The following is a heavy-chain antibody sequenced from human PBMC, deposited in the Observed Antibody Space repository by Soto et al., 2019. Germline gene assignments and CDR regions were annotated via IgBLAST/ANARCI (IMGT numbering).Heavy chain of an antibody. J-gene: IGHJ6*02. CDR2: ISPYTGNT. CDR3: VMVDNYVTPTPQDV. Sequence: QVQLVQSGDEVKKPGASVKVSCKASGYIFVNYGIAWVRQAPGQGLEWMGWISPYTGNTQYATNFQGRLTMTTDTSTSRAYMDLGSVSSDDTAVYYCVMVDNYVTPTPQDVWGQGTTVTVSS. CDR1: GYIFVNYG. D-gene: IGHD3-16*01. V-gene: IGHV1-18*01.